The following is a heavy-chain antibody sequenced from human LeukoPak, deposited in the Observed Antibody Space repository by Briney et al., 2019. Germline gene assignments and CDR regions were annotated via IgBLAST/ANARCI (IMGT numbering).Heavy chain of an antibody. CDR1: GGSISSGGYY. Sequence: SETLSLTCTVSGGSISSGGYYWSWIRQHPGNGLEWIGYIYYSGSTYYNPSLKSRVTISVDTSKNQFSLKLSSVTAADTAVYYCARGLTGTHWGHFDYWGQGTLVTVSS. J-gene: IGHJ4*02. D-gene: IGHD1-20*01. V-gene: IGHV4-31*03. CDR3: ARGLTGTHWGHFDY. CDR2: IYYSGST.